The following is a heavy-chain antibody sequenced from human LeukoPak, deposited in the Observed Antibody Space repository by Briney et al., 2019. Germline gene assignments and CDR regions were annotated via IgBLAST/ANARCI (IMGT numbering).Heavy chain of an antibody. V-gene: IGHV1-69*13. J-gene: IGHJ3*01. CDR2: IIPSFGPP. CDR3: ARDRSSGTFDSFGV. CDR1: GGTFSKYA. D-gene: IGHD1-26*01. Sequence: AAVKVSCKASGGTFSKYAFSWVRQSPRQGLEWMGGIIPSFGPPNNAQKFQARVTITADESKSTVHMELSSLTSDDTAVYYCARDRSSGTFDSFGVWGPGTLVTVSS.